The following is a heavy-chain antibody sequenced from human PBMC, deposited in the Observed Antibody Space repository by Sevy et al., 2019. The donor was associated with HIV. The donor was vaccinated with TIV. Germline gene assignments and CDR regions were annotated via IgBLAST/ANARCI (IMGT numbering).Heavy chain of an antibody. CDR2: ISYDGSNK. CDR3: ARGSYSYGYGYFDY. CDR1: GFTFSSYA. J-gene: IGHJ4*02. D-gene: IGHD5-18*01. V-gene: IGHV3-30-3*01. Sequence: GGSLRLSCAASGFTFSSYAMHWVRQAPGKGLEWVAVISYDGSNKYYADPVKGRFTISRDNSKNTLFLQMNSLRAEDTAVYYCARGSYSYGYGYFDYWGQGTLVTVSS.